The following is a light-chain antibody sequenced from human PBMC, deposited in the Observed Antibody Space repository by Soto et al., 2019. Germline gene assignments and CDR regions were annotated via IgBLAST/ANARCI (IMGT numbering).Light chain of an antibody. CDR3: QQYNSYSGT. J-gene: IGKJ1*01. CDR1: QSVSTR. CDR2: DAS. V-gene: IGKV1-5*02. Sequence: DIQMTQSPSSLSASVVDRVTIICRASQSVSTRLAWYQQKPGKAPKVLIYDASSWAGGVPSRFTGSGFGTEFTLTINSLQPDDFATYYCQQYNSYSGTFGQGTKVDIK.